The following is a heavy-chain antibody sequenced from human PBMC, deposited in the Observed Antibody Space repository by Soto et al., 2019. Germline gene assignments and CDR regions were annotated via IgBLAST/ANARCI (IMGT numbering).Heavy chain of an antibody. CDR1: GGSIHGYY. J-gene: IGHJ5*02. D-gene: IGHD1-1*01. CDR2: MYYTGYT. Sequence: QVQLQESGPGLVKPSETLSLTCTVAGGSIHGYYWTWSRQAPGKELEWIGYMYYTGYTNYNPSLTRRVSHSIDKSNNLFYLNLTSVTAADAAINYCARLVTGEAAGTFWCGPWGQGNQVTVSS. V-gene: IGHV4-59*01. CDR3: ARLVTGEAAGTFWCGP.